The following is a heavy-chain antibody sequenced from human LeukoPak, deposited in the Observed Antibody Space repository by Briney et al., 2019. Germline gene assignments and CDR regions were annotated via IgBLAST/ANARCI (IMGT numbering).Heavy chain of an antibody. CDR1: GFTFTIDT. CDR2: ICRSGAFT. D-gene: IGHD3-10*01. V-gene: IGHV3-23*01. CDR3: EKYFASGSYYKLPH. J-gene: IGHJ1*01. Sequence: GGSLRLSCAASGFTFTIDTMSSVRQGPREGLEWVSTICRSGAFTNSADSVKGRFTISTDNSKNTLYLQMNSLRGEDTAVYYCEKYFASGSYYKLPHWGQGPLVTVSS.